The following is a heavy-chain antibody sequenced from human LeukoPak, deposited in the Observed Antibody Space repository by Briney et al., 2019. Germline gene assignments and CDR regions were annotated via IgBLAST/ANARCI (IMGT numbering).Heavy chain of an antibody. D-gene: IGHD3-10*01. CDR1: EYTFTSYA. CDR3: ARAGEFGESGDYFDY. J-gene: IGHJ4*02. CDR2: INGGTGNK. Sequence: ASVKVSCKASEYTFTSYAMHWVRQAPGQRLEWMGWINGGTGNKKYSQKFRDRVTITRETSASTAYMELSSLRSEDTAVYYCARAGEFGESGDYFDYWGQGTLVTVSS. V-gene: IGHV1-3*01.